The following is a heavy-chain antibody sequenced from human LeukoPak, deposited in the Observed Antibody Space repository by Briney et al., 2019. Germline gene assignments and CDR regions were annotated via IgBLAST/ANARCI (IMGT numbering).Heavy chain of an antibody. Sequence: GGSLRLSCTASGFTLSSYEMSWVRQAPGKGLEWVSSIDYSGGSTYYADSVKGRFTISRDNSKNTLYLQLNSLRAEDTAVYYCAKDLREYTSSPRNAFHIWGQGTMVTVSS. CDR2: IDYSGGST. V-gene: IGHV3-23*01. CDR1: GFTLSSYE. D-gene: IGHD6-6*01. CDR3: AKDLREYTSSPRNAFHI. J-gene: IGHJ3*02.